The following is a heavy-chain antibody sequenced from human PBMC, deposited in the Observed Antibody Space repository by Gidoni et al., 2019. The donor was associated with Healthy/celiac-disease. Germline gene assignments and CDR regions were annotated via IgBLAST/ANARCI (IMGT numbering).Heavy chain of an antibody. D-gene: IGHD3-22*01. V-gene: IGHV3-15*01. CDR1: GFSFRNAW. CDR2: IKSKTDGGTT. J-gene: IGHJ4*02. CDR3: STDIYDSSGYFYLYYFDS. Sequence: EVQLLESGGGVVKPGGSLRLPWSASGFSFRNAWMSGVRKAPGKGLEWVGRIKSKTDGGTTDYAAPVKGRFAISRDDSKNTLYLQMNSLNTEDTAVYYCSTDIYDSSGYFYLYYFDSWGQGTLVTVSS.